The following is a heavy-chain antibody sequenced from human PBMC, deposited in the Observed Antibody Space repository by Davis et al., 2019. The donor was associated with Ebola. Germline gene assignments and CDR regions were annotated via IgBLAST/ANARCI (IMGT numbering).Heavy chain of an antibody. J-gene: IGHJ3*02. Sequence: AASVKVSCKASRGTFSSYAISWVRQAPGQGLEWMGGIIPIFGTANYAQKFQGRVTITADESTSTAYMELSSLRSEDTAVYYCARDLRPDAFDIWGQGTMVTVSS. CDR1: RGTFSSYA. D-gene: IGHD5/OR15-5a*01. V-gene: IGHV1-69*13. CDR3: ARDLRPDAFDI. CDR2: IIPIFGTA.